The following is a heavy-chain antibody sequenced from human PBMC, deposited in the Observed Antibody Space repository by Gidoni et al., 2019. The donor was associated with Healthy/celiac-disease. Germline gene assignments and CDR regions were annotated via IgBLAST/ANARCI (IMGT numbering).Heavy chain of an antibody. D-gene: IGHD3-3*01. CDR1: GFTFDDYA. V-gene: IGHV3-9*01. Sequence: EVQLVESGGGLVQPGRSLRLSCAASGFTFDDYAMHWVRQAPGKGLEWVSGISWNSGSIGYADSVKGRFTISRDNAKNSLYLQMNSLRAEDTALYYCAKGQERFLEWLRYYGMDVWGQGTTVTVSS. CDR3: AKGQERFLEWLRYYGMDV. J-gene: IGHJ6*02. CDR2: ISWNSGSI.